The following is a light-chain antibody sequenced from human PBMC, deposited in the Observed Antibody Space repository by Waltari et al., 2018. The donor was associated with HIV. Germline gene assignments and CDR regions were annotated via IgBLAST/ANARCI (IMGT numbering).Light chain of an antibody. CDR2: ETS. J-gene: IGLJ2*01. Sequence: QSVLTQPPSVSAAPGQTVTLPCSGTSPNIGNNSVPWYHQVPGPTPKPLIYETSKLPSGIPDRFSGSKSGTSATLGITGVQTADEADYYCGTWDDSLGAVVFGGGTRVTV. CDR1: SPNIGNNS. V-gene: IGLV1-51*02. CDR3: GTWDDSLGAVV.